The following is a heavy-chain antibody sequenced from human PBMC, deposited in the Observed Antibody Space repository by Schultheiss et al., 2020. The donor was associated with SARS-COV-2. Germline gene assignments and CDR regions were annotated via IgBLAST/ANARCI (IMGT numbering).Heavy chain of an antibody. D-gene: IGHD6-19*01. J-gene: IGHJ3*02. CDR1: GFTVSSNY. CDR2: IYSGGST. CDR3: ASDSSGWYVGAFDI. Sequence: GGSLRLSCAASGFTVSSNYMSWVRQAPGKGLEWVSVIYSGGSTYYADSVKGRFTISRDNSKNTLYLQMNSLRAEDTAVYYCASDSSGWYVGAFDIWGQGTMVTRLL. V-gene: IGHV3-66*01.